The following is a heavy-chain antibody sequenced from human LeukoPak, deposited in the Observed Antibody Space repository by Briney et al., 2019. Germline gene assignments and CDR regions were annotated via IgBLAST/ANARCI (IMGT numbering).Heavy chain of an antibody. CDR2: IKEDGSEE. J-gene: IGHJ4*02. CDR1: GFTFSRYW. Sequence: GGSLRLSCAASGFTFSRYWMSWVRQAPGKGLEWVANIKEDGSEEYYVDSVKGRFTISRDNAKNSLYLQMNSLRAEDTAVYYCARGIDYPTDNYYFDYWGQGTLVTVSS. CDR3: ARGIDYPTDNYYFDY. V-gene: IGHV3-7*01. D-gene: IGHD4-11*01.